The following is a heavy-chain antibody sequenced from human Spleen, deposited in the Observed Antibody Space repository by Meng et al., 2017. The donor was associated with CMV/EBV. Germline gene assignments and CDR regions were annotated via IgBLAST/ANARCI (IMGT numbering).Heavy chain of an antibody. J-gene: IGHJ4*02. V-gene: IGHV3-73*01. CDR1: GFALSGSS. Sequence: GESLKISCAAAGFALSGSSIHWVRQASGKGLEWVGQIRTKTSNYATAYAASVKGRFIISRDDSKDTAFLQMNRLRAEDTAVYYCARDCSGAGCYSGIDYWGQGTLVTVSS. D-gene: IGHD2-15*01. CDR2: IRTKTSNYAT. CDR3: ARDCSGAGCYSGIDY.